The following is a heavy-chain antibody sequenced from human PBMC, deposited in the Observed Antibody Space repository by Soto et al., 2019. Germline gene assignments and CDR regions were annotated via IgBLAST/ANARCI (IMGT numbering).Heavy chain of an antibody. CDR1: GFSFSSDA. V-gene: IGHV3-33*01. D-gene: IGHD6-19*01. CDR3: ARDQGGSGWRLVS. CDR2: IWHDGSKK. Sequence: QVQLVESGGGVVQPGRSLRLSCAAFGFSFSSDAMHWVRQAPGKGLEWVAFIWHDGSKKYYAASVRGRFTISRDNSENTMYWQMNSLRAEVTAVYYCARDQGGSGWRLVSWGQGTQVTVSS. J-gene: IGHJ4*02.